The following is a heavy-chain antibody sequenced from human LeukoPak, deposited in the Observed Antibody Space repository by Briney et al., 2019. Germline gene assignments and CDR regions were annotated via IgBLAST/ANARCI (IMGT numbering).Heavy chain of an antibody. CDR2: INPSGGST. CDR3: ARVRYKPLVGVDPGAFDI. J-gene: IGHJ3*02. V-gene: IGHV1-46*01. CDR1: GYTFTGPY. Sequence: ASVKVSCKASGYTFTGPYMHWVRQAPGQGLEWMGIINPSGGSTSYAQKFQGRVTMTRDTSTSTVYMEVSSLRSEDTAVYYCARVRYKPLVGVDPGAFDIWGQGTMVTVSS. D-gene: IGHD1-26*01.